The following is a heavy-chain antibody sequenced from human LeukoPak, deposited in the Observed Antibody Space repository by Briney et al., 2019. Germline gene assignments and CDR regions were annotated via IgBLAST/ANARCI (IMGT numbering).Heavy chain of an antibody. CDR3: AKRASGGSGWYGYFDY. D-gene: IGHD6-19*01. Sequence: GGSPRLSCAASGFTFSSYAMSWVRQAPGKGLEWVSAISGSGGSTYYADSVKGRFTISRDNSKNTLYLQMNSLRAEDTAVYYCAKRASGGSGWYGYFDYWGQGTLVTVSS. J-gene: IGHJ4*02. V-gene: IGHV3-23*01. CDR2: ISGSGGST. CDR1: GFTFSSYA.